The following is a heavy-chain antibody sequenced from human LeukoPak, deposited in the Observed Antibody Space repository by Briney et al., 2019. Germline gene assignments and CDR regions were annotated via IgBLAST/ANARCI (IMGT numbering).Heavy chain of an antibody. D-gene: IGHD6-19*01. J-gene: IGHJ4*02. V-gene: IGHV1-18*01. Sequence: ASVKVSCKASGYTFTSYGISWVRQAPGQGLEWMGWISAYNGNTNYAQKLQGRVTMTTDTPTSTAYMELRSLRSDDTAVYYCARGLSRGRIAVAGTPDYWGQGTLVTVSS. CDR3: ARGLSRGRIAVAGTPDY. CDR2: ISAYNGNT. CDR1: GYTFTSYG.